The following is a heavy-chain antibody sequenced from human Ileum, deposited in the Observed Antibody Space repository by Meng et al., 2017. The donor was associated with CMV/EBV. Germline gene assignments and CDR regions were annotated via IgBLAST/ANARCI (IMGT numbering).Heavy chain of an antibody. CDR3: ARLSAYYFDY. Sequence: QLRLVPSGAEVKKPGASVKVSCKASGYSFTSHSMHWVRQAPGQGLEWLGMIYPSSGGATYAQKFQGRVTMTSDTSTGTVYMELSSLRSEDTAVYYCARLSAYYFDYWGQGTLVTVSS. J-gene: IGHJ4*02. CDR2: IYPSSGGA. V-gene: IGHV1-46*01. CDR1: GYSFTSHS.